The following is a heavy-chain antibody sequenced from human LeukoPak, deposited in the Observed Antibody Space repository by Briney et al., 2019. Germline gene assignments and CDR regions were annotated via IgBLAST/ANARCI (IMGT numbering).Heavy chain of an antibody. V-gene: IGHV1-18*01. Sequence: ALVKVSCKASGYTLTSYDISWVRQAPGQGLEWMGWISAYNGNTNYAQKFQGWVTMTRDTSISTAYMELSRLRSDDTAVYYCAINTLLGYCSGGSCYERDAFDIWGQGTMVTVSS. D-gene: IGHD2-15*01. CDR1: GYTLTSYD. CDR3: AINTLLGYCSGGSCYERDAFDI. J-gene: IGHJ3*02. CDR2: ISAYNGNT.